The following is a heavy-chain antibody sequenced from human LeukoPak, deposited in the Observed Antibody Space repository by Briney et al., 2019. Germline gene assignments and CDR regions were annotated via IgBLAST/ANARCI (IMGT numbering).Heavy chain of an antibody. D-gene: IGHD3-10*01. J-gene: IGHJ4*02. V-gene: IGHV4-38-2*01. CDR2: INSSGST. CDR1: GYSISSGYY. Sequence: SSETLSLTCAVSGYSISSGYYWGWIRQPPGKGLGWIGIINSSGSTYYNLSLKSRVTISVATSKNQFSLKLSSVTAADTAVYYCARAYGSGSYPLQRKFYFDYWGQGTLVTVSS. CDR3: ARAYGSGSYPLQRKFYFDY.